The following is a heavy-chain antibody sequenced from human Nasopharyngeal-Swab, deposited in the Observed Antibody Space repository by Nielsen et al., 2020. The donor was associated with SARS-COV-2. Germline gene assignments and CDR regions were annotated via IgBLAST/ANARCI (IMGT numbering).Heavy chain of an antibody. J-gene: IGHJ3*02. CDR2: VVPEDGEP. Sequence: SVNVSCKVSGYTLTVLPIHWVRQAPGKGLEWMGTVVPEDGEPIYAQNFQGRVTMTEDTSTYTAYLELSSLRSEDTAVYYCASEGSGVFGVVIYAFDIWGPGTLVTVSS. D-gene: IGHD3-3*01. V-gene: IGHV1-24*01. CDR3: ASEGSGVFGVVIYAFDI. CDR1: GYTLTVLP.